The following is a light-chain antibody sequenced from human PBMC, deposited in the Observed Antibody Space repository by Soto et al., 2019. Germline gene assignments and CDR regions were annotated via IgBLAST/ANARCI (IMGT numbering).Light chain of an antibody. CDR1: QSVSSSY. J-gene: IGKJ2*01. Sequence: EMVLTQSPGTLSLSPGERATLSCRASQSVSSSYLAWYQQKPGQAPRLLIYGASSRATGIPDRFSGSGSGTVFTLTISRLEPEDFAVYYCQQYGSSPPYTFGQGTKLEIK. CDR2: GAS. CDR3: QQYGSSPPYT. V-gene: IGKV3-20*01.